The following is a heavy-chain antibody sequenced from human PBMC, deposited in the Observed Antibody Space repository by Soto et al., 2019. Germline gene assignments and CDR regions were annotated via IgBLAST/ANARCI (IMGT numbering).Heavy chain of an antibody. J-gene: IGHJ5*02. CDR2: ISYDGTKK. CDR3: SRGIKGGLDA. D-gene: IGHD2-21*01. V-gene: IGHV3-30*03. CDR1: GFVSNDYD. Sequence: QVQLAESGGGVVQPGRSLRLSCATSGFVSNDYDIHWVRQAPGKGLAWLASISYDGTKKYYAESVKGRFTISRDNSKNPLSLQLNSLGAEHTAVYYCSRGIKGGLDAWGPGTLVPVSS.